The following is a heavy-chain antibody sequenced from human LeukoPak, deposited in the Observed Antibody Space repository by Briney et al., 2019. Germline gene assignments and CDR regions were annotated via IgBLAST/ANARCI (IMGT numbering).Heavy chain of an antibody. CDR3: ARDPSAARARRNYYYYYYMDV. J-gene: IGHJ6*03. CDR2: IKQDGSEK. Sequence: GGSLRLSCAASGFTFSRYWMSWVRQAPGKGLEWVANIKQDGSEKYYVDSVKGRFTISRDNAKNSLYLQMNSLRAEDTALYYCARDPSAARARRNYYYYYYMDVWGKGTTVTVSS. CDR1: GFTFSRYW. V-gene: IGHV3-7*03.